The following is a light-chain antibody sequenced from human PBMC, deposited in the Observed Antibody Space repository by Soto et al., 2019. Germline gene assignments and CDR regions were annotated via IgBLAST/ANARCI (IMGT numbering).Light chain of an antibody. CDR3: QQRSNWPPLT. J-gene: IGKJ4*01. V-gene: IGKV3-11*01. CDR2: DAS. CDR1: QSVSSY. Sequence: EIVLTQSPATLSLSPGERATLSCRASQSVSSYLAWYQQKPGQAPRLLIYDASNRATGIPARFSGSGSGTDFTPTISSPEPEDFAVYYCQQRSNWPPLTFGGGTKVEIK.